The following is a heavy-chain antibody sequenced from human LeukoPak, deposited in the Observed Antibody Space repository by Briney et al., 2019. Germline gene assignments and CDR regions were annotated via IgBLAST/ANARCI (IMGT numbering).Heavy chain of an antibody. CDR1: GYTFTGYI. CDR3: ARKGAEYTTSSYGWFDP. J-gene: IGHJ5*02. V-gene: IGHV1-2*02. D-gene: IGHD6-6*01. Sequence: ASVKVSCKSSGYTFTGYIIHWVRQAPGQGLEWMGWINPNSGGTNYAQNFQGRVTMTRDTSISTTYMELTRLTSDDTAVYYCARKGAEYTTSSYGWFDPWGQGTLVTVSS. CDR2: INPNSGGT.